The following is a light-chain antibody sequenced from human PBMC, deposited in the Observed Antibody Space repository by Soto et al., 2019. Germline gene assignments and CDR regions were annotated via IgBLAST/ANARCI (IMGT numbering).Light chain of an antibody. CDR2: GAS. Sequence: EIVLTQSPGTLSLSPGERATLSCRASQSVTSSYLAWYQQKPGQAPRLLIYGASSRATGIPDRFSGSGSGTDFTLTISRLEPEDLAVYYCQQYGRSPGTVGQGTKLEI. J-gene: IGKJ2*01. CDR1: QSVTSSY. CDR3: QQYGRSPGT. V-gene: IGKV3-20*01.